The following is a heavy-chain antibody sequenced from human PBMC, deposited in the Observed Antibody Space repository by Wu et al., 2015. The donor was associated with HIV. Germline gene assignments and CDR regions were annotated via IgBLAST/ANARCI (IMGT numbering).Heavy chain of an antibody. J-gene: IGHJ4*02. CDR1: GYSFIGYY. Sequence: QVQLVQSGAEVKKPGASVKVSCKASGYSFIGYYIHWVRQAPGQGLEWMGWINPNSGGTNDEQKFQGRVTMTRDTSISTVYLELSSLRSDDTAIYYCARAAGEGGVPELSDYWGQGTLVTVSS. V-gene: IGHV1-2*02. CDR3: ARAAGEGGVPELSDY. CDR2: INPNSGGT. D-gene: IGHD3-16*01.